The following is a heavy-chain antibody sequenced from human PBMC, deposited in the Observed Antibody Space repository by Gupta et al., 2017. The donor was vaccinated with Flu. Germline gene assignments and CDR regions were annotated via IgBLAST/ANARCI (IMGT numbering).Heavy chain of an antibody. V-gene: IGHV4-39*01. CDR2: IDYSGSK. CDR3: ARRITYGETCDY. CDR1: SSSGYL. Sequence: SSSGYLWGWIGQSTGKGLEWIGHIDYSGSKFDNPYLTSRITISMDTSKNQFSLSLKSVTAADTAVYYCARRITYGETCDYWGQGTRVTVSS. J-gene: IGHJ4*02. D-gene: IGHD3-10*01.